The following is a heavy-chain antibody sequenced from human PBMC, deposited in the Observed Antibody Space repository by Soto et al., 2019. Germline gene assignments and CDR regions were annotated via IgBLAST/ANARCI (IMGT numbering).Heavy chain of an antibody. CDR2: ISGHGDAT. V-gene: IGHV3-23*01. Sequence: PWGSLRLSCAASGFPFTGYAMSWVRQAPGKGLEWVSAISGHGDATFYADSVKGRFTISRDNSKNTLYLHMNSLRAEDTALYYCANSRVSMVRGLIIIPNYWGQGTLVTVSS. CDR1: GFPFTGYA. CDR3: ANSRVSMVRGLIIIPNY. D-gene: IGHD3-10*01. J-gene: IGHJ4*02.